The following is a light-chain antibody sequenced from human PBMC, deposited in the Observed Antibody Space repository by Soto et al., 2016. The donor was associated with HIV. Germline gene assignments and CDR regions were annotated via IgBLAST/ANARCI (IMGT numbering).Light chain of an antibody. CDR3: QQLSSHLYT. CDR2: TAS. CDR1: QDITSY. Sequence: DIQLTQSPSFLSASVGDRVTITCRASQDITSYLSWYQQKPGKAPKLLIHTASALQSGVPPRFSGSGSGTEFTLTISSLQPEDFATYYCQQLSSHLYTFGQGTRLDDQT. V-gene: IGKV1-9*01. J-gene: IGKJ2*01.